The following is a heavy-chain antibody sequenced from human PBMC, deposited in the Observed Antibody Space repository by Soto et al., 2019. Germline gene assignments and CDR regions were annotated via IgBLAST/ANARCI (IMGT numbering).Heavy chain of an antibody. J-gene: IGHJ3*01. CDR2: LTPLYGTA. V-gene: IGHV1-69*01. CDR1: GGIFKTDA. Sequence: QVHLEQSGAEVKKPGSSVKVSCKASGGIFKTDAVAWVRQAPGQGLEWVGGLTPLYGTANYAQKFQGRVNITADESTGAAYMEVSSLRAEDTAVYYCVRDLTLGYRSGGDGFDVWGQGTMVTVSS. D-gene: IGHD5-18*01. CDR3: VRDLTLGYRSGGDGFDV.